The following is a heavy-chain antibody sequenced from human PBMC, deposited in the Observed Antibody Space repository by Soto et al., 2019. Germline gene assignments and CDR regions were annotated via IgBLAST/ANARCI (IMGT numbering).Heavy chain of an antibody. J-gene: IGHJ5*02. D-gene: IGHD3-22*01. CDR1: GFTFSSYG. Sequence: GGSLRLSCAASGFTFSSYGMHWVRQAPGKGLEWVAVIWYDGSNKYYADSVKGRFTISRDNSKNTLYLQMNSLRAEDTAVYYCARSYDSSGYAPNWFDPWGQGTLVTVSS. CDR2: IWYDGSNK. CDR3: ARSYDSSGYAPNWFDP. V-gene: IGHV3-33*01.